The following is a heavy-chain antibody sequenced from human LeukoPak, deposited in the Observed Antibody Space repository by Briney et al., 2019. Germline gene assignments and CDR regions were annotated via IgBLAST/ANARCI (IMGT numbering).Heavy chain of an antibody. CDR1: GYTFTSYG. CDR3: ARDGPYCSSTSCHVLLDY. D-gene: IGHD2-2*01. CDR2: ISAYNGNT. Sequence: GASVKVSCKASGYTFTSYGIGWVRQAPGQGLEWMGWISAYNGNTNYAQKLQGRVTMTTDTSTSTAYMELRSLRSDDTAVYYCARDGPYCSSTSCHVLLDYWGQGTLVTVSS. V-gene: IGHV1-18*01. J-gene: IGHJ4*02.